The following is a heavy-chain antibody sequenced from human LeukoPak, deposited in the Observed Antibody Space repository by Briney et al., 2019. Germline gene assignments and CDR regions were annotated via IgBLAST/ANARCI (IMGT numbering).Heavy chain of an antibody. CDR1: GDSISSRSYY. CDR3: ARLHGRPSMAPLRRKDEYYFDY. V-gene: IGHV4-39*01. CDR2: IYYSGST. Sequence: PSETLSLTCTVSGDSISSRSYYWGWIRQPPGMGLEWIGSIYYSGSTYYNPSLKSRVTISVNTSKNQFSLKLSSVTAADTAVYYCARLHGRPSMAPLRRKDEYYFDYWGQGTLVTVSS. J-gene: IGHJ4*02. D-gene: IGHD6-6*01.